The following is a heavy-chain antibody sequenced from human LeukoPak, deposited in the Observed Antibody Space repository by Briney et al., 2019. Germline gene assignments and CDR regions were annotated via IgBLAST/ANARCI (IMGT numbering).Heavy chain of an antibody. V-gene: IGHV3-30*18. Sequence: GGSLRLSCAASGFTFSSYGMHWVRQAPGKGLEWVAVISYDGSNKYYADSVKGRFTISRDSSKNTLYLQMNSLRAEDTAVYYCAKEFMVRGVPATDYWGQGTLVTVSS. J-gene: IGHJ4*02. CDR3: AKEFMVRGVPATDY. D-gene: IGHD3-10*01. CDR2: ISYDGSNK. CDR1: GFTFSSYG.